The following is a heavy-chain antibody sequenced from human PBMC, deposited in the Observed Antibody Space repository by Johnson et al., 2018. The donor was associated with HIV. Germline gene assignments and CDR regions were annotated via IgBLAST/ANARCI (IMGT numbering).Heavy chain of an antibody. J-gene: IGHJ3*02. Sequence: VQLVESGGGVVRPGGSLRLSCAASGFTFDDYGMSWVRQAPGKGLGWVSGINWNGGSTGYADSVKGRFTISRDNAKNSLYLQMNSLRAEDTAVYYCAKCIWGSSLIDAFDIWGQGTMVTVSS. CDR2: INWNGGST. V-gene: IGHV3-20*04. CDR1: GFTFDDYG. CDR3: AKCIWGSSLIDAFDI. D-gene: IGHD6-13*01.